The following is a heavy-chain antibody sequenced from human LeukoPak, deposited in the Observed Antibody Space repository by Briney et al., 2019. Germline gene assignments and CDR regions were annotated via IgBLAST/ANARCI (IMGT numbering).Heavy chain of an antibody. V-gene: IGHV3-33*01. Sequence: GRSLRLSCAASGXTFSNYGVHWVRQAPGKGLEWVAVVWYDGSNKYYADSVKGRFTTSRDNSKNTLDLQMNSLRAEDTAVYYCARDLDTEAGSFDYWGQGTLVTVSS. CDR3: ARDLDTEAGSFDY. J-gene: IGHJ4*02. CDR2: VWYDGSNK. CDR1: GXTFSNYG. D-gene: IGHD3/OR15-3a*01.